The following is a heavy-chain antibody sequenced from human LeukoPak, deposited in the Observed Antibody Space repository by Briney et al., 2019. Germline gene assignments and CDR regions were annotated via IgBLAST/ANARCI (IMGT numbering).Heavy chain of an antibody. V-gene: IGHV4-38-2*02. J-gene: IGHJ4*02. CDR1: GYSISSGYY. CDR3: ARQLMITFGGVIVSGFDY. CDR2: IYHSGST. D-gene: IGHD3-16*02. Sequence: SETLSLTCTVSGYSISSGYYWGWIRQPPGKGLEWIGSIYHSGSTYYNPSPKSRVTISVDTSKNQFSLKLSSVTAADTAVYYCARQLMITFGGVIVSGFDYWGQGTLVTVSS.